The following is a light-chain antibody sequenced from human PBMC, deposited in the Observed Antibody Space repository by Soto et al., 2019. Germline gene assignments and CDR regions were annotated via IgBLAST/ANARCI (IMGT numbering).Light chain of an antibody. Sequence: DIQMTQSPSSLSASVGDRVTITCQASQDISNYLNWYQQKPGKAPKLLIYDASNLETGVPSRFSGSGSGTDFTFTIRGLQPEYIATYYCRQYDNLPWTCGQGTKVEI. CDR2: DAS. CDR1: QDISNY. V-gene: IGKV1-33*01. CDR3: RQYDNLPWT. J-gene: IGKJ1*01.